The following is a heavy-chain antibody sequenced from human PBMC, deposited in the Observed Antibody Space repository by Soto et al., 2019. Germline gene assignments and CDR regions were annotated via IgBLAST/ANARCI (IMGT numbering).Heavy chain of an antibody. CDR3: ARDVGDYYDSSGFNFDP. CDR1: GYTFTGYY. V-gene: IGHV1-2*02. Sequence: SVKVSCKASGYTFTGYYMHWVRQAPGQGLEWMGWINPNSGGTNYAQKFQGRVTMTRDTSISTAYMELSRLRSDDTAVYYCARDVGDYYDSSGFNFDPWGQGTLVTVSS. J-gene: IGHJ5*02. D-gene: IGHD3-22*01. CDR2: INPNSGGT.